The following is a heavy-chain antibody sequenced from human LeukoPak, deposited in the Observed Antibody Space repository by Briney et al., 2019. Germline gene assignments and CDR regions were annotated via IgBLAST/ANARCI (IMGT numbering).Heavy chain of an antibody. CDR2: ISDSGGST. Sequence: GGSLRLSCAASGFTFSSYAMSWVRQAPGKGLEWVSGISDSGGSTYYADSVKGRFTISRDNSKNTLYLQMNSLRAEDTAVYYCARKSGRSGSYYIRANWFDPWGQGTLVTVSS. V-gene: IGHV3-23*01. CDR1: GFTFSSYA. D-gene: IGHD3-10*01. J-gene: IGHJ5*02. CDR3: ARKSGRSGSYYIRANWFDP.